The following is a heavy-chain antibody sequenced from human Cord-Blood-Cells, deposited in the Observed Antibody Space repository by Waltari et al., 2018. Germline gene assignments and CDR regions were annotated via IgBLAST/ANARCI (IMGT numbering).Heavy chain of an antibody. J-gene: IGHJ4*02. Sequence: VQLVQSGSEVKTPGASVKVSCKVSGYTLTELSLHWVRQAPGKGLEWMGGFDPEDGETIYAQKFQGRVTMTEDTSTDTAYMELSSLRSEDTAVYYCATGHELWYNWNDFDYWGQGTLVTVSS. CDR3: ATGHELWYNWNDFDY. CDR1: GYTLTELS. D-gene: IGHD1-1*01. CDR2: FDPEDGET. V-gene: IGHV1-24*01.